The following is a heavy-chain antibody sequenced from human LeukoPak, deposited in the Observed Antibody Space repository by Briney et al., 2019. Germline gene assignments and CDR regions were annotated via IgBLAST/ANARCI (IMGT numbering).Heavy chain of an antibody. CDR1: GGSISSTTYY. J-gene: IGHJ5*02. CDR2: VFYTGTT. V-gene: IGHV4-39*01. CDR3: ARVVENWFDP. Sequence: SETLSLTCSVSGGSISSTTYYWGWIRQPPGKGLEWIASVFYTGTTFYNPSLKSRVTMSVDTSTNQFSLKLTSVTAPDTPVYYCARVVENWFDPWGQGTLVIVS.